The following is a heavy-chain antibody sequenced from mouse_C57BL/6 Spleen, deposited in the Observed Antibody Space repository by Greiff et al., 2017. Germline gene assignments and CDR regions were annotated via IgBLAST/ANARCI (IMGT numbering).Heavy chain of an antibody. Sequence: QVQLQQPGAELVKPGASVKLSCKASGYTFTSYWMHWVKQRPGQGLEWIGMIHPNSGSTNYNEKFKSKATLTVDKSSSTAYMQLSSLTSEDSAVYYCARGRYYGTSGAMDYWGQGTSVTVSS. V-gene: IGHV1-64*01. J-gene: IGHJ4*01. D-gene: IGHD1-1*01. CDR2: IHPNSGST. CDR3: ARGRYYGTSGAMDY. CDR1: GYTFTSYW.